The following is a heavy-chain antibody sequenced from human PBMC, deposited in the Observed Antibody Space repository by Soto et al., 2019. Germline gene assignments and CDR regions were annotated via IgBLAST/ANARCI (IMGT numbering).Heavy chain of an antibody. Sequence: GGSLRLSCAASGFTFSSYGMHWVRQAPGKGLEWVAVIWYDGSNKYYADSVKGRFTISRDNSKNTLYLQMNSLRAEDTAVYYCAREDAIRYYYDSSGYQGYYYWGQGTLVTVSS. CDR1: GFTFSSYG. CDR3: AREDAIRYYYDSSGYQGYYY. D-gene: IGHD3-22*01. J-gene: IGHJ4*02. V-gene: IGHV3-33*01. CDR2: IWYDGSNK.